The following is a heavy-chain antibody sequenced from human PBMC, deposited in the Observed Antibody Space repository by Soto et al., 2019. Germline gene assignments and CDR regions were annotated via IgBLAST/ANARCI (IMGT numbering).Heavy chain of an antibody. J-gene: IGHJ4*02. Sequence: GGSLRLSCAASGFTFSSYAMSWVRQAPGKGLEWVSAISGSGGSTYYADSVKGRFTISRDNSKNTLYLRMNSLRAEDTAVYYCAKDRARTVAATFDYWGQGTLVTVSS. CDR2: ISGSGGST. V-gene: IGHV3-23*01. D-gene: IGHD2-15*01. CDR3: AKDRARTVAATFDY. CDR1: GFTFSSYA.